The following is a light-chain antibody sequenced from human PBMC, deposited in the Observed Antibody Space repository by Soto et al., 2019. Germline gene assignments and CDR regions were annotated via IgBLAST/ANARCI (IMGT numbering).Light chain of an antibody. J-gene: IGKJ4*01. CDR2: GAS. CDR1: QRVNNK. CDR3: QQYDEFPLP. Sequence: ELVMTQSPATLSISAGERATLSCRASQRVNNKLAWYQHRPGQAPRLLIFGASTRATGVPARFSGSGSGAEFTLTISSLQSEDSAIYYCQQYDEFPLPFGGGTRVEI. V-gene: IGKV3-15*01.